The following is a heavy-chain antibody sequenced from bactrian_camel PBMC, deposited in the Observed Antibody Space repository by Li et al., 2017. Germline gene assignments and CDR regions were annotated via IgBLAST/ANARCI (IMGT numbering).Heavy chain of an antibody. J-gene: IGHJ4*01. D-gene: IGHD5*01. CDR1: NVMVSDYC. CDR3: AADDGLVRKAPLQYKSYNY. Sequence: HVQLVESGGGSVQAGGSLRLSCATSNVMVSDYCLGWIRQAPGKDREEVASIDSVGITTYTDSVKGRFTISIDNVGRVLYLQMDDLQPEDTAMYYCAADDGLVRKAPLQYKSYNYWGQGTQVTVS. V-gene: IGHV3S53*01. CDR2: IDSVGIT.